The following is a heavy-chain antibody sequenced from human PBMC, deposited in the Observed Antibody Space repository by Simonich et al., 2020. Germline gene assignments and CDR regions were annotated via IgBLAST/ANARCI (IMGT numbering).Heavy chain of an antibody. D-gene: IGHD1-1*01. Sequence: QVQLQQWGAGLLKPSETLSLTCAVYGGSFSGYYWSWSRQPPGKGLEWIGEINHSESTNYNPSPKSRVTISVDTSKNQFSLKLSSVTAADTAVYYCARGKGWKNAFDIWGQGTMVTVSS. J-gene: IGHJ3*02. V-gene: IGHV4-34*01. CDR1: GGSFSGYY. CDR3: ARGKGWKNAFDI. CDR2: INHSEST.